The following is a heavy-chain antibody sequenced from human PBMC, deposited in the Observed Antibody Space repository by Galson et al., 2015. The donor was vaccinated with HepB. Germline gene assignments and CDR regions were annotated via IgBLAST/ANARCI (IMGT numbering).Heavy chain of an antibody. D-gene: IGHD3-10*01. V-gene: IGHV3-48*04. Sequence: SLRLSCAASGFTFSSYSMNWVRQAPGKGLEWVSYISSSSSTIYYADSVKSRFTISRDNAKNSLYLQMNSLRAEDTAVYYCARLPHRGSGGSGGYWGQGTLVTVSS. J-gene: IGHJ4*02. CDR1: GFTFSSYS. CDR3: ARLPHRGSGGSGGY. CDR2: ISSSSSTI.